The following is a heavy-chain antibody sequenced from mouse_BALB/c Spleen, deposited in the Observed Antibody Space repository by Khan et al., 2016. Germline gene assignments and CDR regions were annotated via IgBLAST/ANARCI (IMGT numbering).Heavy chain of an antibody. J-gene: IGHJ2*01. CDR1: GFTFSSFG. CDR2: ISSDSSTK. V-gene: IGHV5-17*02. Sequence: EVELVESGGGLVQPGGSRKLSCAASGFTFSSFGMHWVRQAPEKGLEWVACISSDSSTKYYADTVKGRFTISRDNPKNTLFLQMTSLRSEDTAIFYCASDRYDYWGQGTTVTVSS. CDR3: ASDRYDY. D-gene: IGHD2-14*01.